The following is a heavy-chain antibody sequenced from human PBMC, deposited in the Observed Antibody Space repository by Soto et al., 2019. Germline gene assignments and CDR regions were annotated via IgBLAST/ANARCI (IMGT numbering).Heavy chain of an antibody. CDR2: MNPNSGNT. D-gene: IGHD2-2*01. V-gene: IGHV1-8*01. Sequence: ASVKVSCKASGYTFTSYDINWVRQATGQGLEWMGWMNPNSGNTGYAQKFQGRGTMTRNTSISTAYMELSSLRSEDTAVYYCASHLDCSSTSCYGHLMDVWGKGTTVTVSS. CDR1: GYTFTSYD. J-gene: IGHJ6*03. CDR3: ASHLDCSSTSCYGHLMDV.